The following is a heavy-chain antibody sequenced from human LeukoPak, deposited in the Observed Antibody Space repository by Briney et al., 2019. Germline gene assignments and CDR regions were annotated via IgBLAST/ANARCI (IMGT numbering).Heavy chain of an antibody. J-gene: IGHJ4*02. CDR2: ISSSSSYI. V-gene: IGHV3-21*01. D-gene: IGHD3-16*02. CDR3: ARDYDYVWGSYPVDY. CDR1: GFTFSSYS. Sequence: GGSLRLSCAASGFTFSSYSMNWVRQAPGKGLEWVSSISSSSSYIYYADSVKGRFTISRDNAKNSLYLQMNSLRAEDTAVYYCARDYDYVWGSYPVDYWGQGTLVTVSS.